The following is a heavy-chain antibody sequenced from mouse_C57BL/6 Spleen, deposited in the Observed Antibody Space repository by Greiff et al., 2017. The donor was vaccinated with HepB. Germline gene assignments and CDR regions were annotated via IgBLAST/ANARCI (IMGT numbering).Heavy chain of an antibody. CDR1: GYAFSSSW. J-gene: IGHJ1*03. CDR3: GREGGYYEQYFDV. D-gene: IGHD2-3*01. Sequence: QVQLQQSGPELVKPGASVKISCKASGYAFSSSWMNWVKQRPGKGLEWIGRIYPGDGDTNYNGKFKGKATLTADKSSSTAYQQLSSLTSEDSAVYFCGREGGYYEQYFDVWGTGTTVTVSS. V-gene: IGHV1-82*01. CDR2: IYPGDGDT.